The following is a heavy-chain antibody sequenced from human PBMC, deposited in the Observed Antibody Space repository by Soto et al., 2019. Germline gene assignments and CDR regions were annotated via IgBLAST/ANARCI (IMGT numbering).Heavy chain of an antibody. J-gene: IGHJ5*02. CDR2: IRSKAYGGTT. D-gene: IGHD5-12*01. CDR3: TRDPVHSGYSGYLNWFDP. V-gene: IGHV3-49*03. CDR1: GFTFGDYA. Sequence: PGGSLRLSCTASGFTFGDYAMSWFRQAPGKGLEWVGFIRSKAYGGTTEYAASVKGRFTISRDDSKSIAYLQMSSLKTEDTAVYYCTRDPVHSGYSGYLNWFDPWGQGTLVTVSS.